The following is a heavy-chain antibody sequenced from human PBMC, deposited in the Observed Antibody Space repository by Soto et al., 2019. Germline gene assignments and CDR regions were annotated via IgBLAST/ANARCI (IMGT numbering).Heavy chain of an antibody. CDR2: IGSSGSYI. V-gene: IGHV3-21*01. CDR1: GFTFSSYT. Sequence: EVDLVESGGGLVKPGGSLRLSCAASGFTFSSYTMNWVRQAPGKGLEWVSSIGSSGSYIYYADSVKGRFSISRDNAKNSLYLQMNSLRAEDTAVYYCARDFYDYIWGSYVDYWGQGTLVTVSS. CDR3: ARDFYDYIWGSYVDY. D-gene: IGHD3-16*01. J-gene: IGHJ4*02.